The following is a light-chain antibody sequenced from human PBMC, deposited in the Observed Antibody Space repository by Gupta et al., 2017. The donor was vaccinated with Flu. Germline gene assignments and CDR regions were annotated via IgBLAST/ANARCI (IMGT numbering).Light chain of an antibody. CDR3: CAYAGDSSLV. V-gene: IGLV2-23*01. CDR1: SSDVGTYNL. J-gene: IGLJ3*02. CDR2: EGN. Sequence: QSALPQPASVSGSPGQSLTISCTGTSSDVGTYNLVSWYRQHPGKSHKLIIYEGNKRTAGVANRLSGSKSGNTATLTIAERQAEDEDDYYGCAYAGDSSLVLGRGTKLTVL.